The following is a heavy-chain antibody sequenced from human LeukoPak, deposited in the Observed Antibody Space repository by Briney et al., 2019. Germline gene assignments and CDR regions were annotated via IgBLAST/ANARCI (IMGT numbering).Heavy chain of an antibody. CDR2: INHSGST. J-gene: IGHJ5*02. V-gene: IGHV4-34*01. CDR3: ARRYCDSTQCYWFDP. D-gene: IGHD2/OR15-2a*01. CDR1: GGSFSGYY. Sequence: SETLSLTCAVYGGSFSGYYWSWIRQPPGKGLEWIGEINHSGSTNYNPSLKSRVTISVDTSKNQFSLKLSSVTAADTAVYYCARRYCDSTQCYWFDPWGQGTLVIVSS.